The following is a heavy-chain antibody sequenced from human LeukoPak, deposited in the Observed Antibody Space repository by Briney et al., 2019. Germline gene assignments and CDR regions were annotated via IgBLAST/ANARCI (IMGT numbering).Heavy chain of an antibody. Sequence: GGSLRLSCIGSGFISDDYGLSWFRQAPGKGLEWVGFIRGKIYGGTTEYAASVQGRFSLSRDDSKNSAYLQMNSLKTEDTGIYYCTRDWWRLGFEGWDQGTLVTVSS. V-gene: IGHV3-49*03. J-gene: IGHJ4*02. CDR2: IRGKIYGGTT. CDR3: TRDWWRLGFEG. CDR1: GFISDDYG. D-gene: IGHD2-21*01.